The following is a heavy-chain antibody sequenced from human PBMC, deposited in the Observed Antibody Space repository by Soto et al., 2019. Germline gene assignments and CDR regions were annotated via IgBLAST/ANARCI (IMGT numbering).Heavy chain of an antibody. J-gene: IGHJ4*02. Sequence: SESLSLTCTLSGGSISIGDYYKSLIRQPPGKGRELIGYIYSSGSTYYNPSLKSRVTISGGTSKNQLSLKLSSVTAADTAVHYGARDGYSRGWFDYWGQGTLVPVSS. CDR1: GGSISIGDYY. D-gene: IGHD6-19*01. V-gene: IGHV4-30-4*01. CDR3: ARDGYSRGWFDY. CDR2: IYSSGST.